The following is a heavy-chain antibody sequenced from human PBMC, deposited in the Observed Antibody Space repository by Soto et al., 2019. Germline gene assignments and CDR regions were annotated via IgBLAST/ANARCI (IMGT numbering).Heavy chain of an antibody. CDR2: INAGNGNT. Sequence: GASVKVSCKASGYTFTSYAMHWVRQAPGQRLEWMGWINAGNGNTKYSQKFQGRVTITRDTSASTAYMELSSLRSEDTAVYYCARRYRSGSYFVGAAFDIWGQGTMVTVS. J-gene: IGHJ3*02. CDR3: ARRYRSGSYFVGAAFDI. CDR1: GYTFTSYA. D-gene: IGHD3-10*01. V-gene: IGHV1-3*01.